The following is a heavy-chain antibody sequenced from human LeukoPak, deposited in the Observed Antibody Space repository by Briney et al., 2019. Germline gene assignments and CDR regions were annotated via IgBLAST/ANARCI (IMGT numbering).Heavy chain of an antibody. CDR1: GYTFTSYD. Sequence: EASVTVSCKASGYTFTSYDINWVRQAPGQGLEWMGGIIPIFGTANYAQKFQGRVTITADESTSTAYMELSSLRCEDTAVYYCARSSNDFWSGYPYYYYMDVWGKGTTVTVSS. D-gene: IGHD3-3*01. CDR3: ARSSNDFWSGYPYYYYMDV. J-gene: IGHJ6*03. CDR2: IIPIFGTA. V-gene: IGHV1-69*13.